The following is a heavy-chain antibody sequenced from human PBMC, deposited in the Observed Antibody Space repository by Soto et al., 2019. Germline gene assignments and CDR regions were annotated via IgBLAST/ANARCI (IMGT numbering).Heavy chain of an antibody. V-gene: IGHV1-2*02. D-gene: IGHD2-2*01. CDR1: GYTFTGYY. CDR3: ARGYIVVVPAAGGFDP. J-gene: IGHJ5*02. CDR2: INPNSGGT. Sequence: ASVKVSCKASGYTFTGYYIHWVRQAPGQGLEWMGWINPNSGGTNYAQKFQGRVTMTRDTSISTAYMELSRLRSDDTGVYYGARGYIVVVPAAGGFDPWGQGTLVTVSS.